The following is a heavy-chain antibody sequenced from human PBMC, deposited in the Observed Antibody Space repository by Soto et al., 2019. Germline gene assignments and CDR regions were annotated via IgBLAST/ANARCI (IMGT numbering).Heavy chain of an antibody. CDR1: GGSVSSGSYY. CDR3: ATLVVPAAPRYYYYGMDV. Sequence: SETLSLTCTASGGSVSSGSYYWSWIRQPPGKGLEWIGYIYYSGSTNYNPSLKSRVTISVDTSKNQFSLKLSSVTAADTAVYYCATLVVPAAPRYYYYGMDVWGQGTTVTVSS. V-gene: IGHV4-61*01. J-gene: IGHJ6*02. CDR2: IYYSGST. D-gene: IGHD2-2*01.